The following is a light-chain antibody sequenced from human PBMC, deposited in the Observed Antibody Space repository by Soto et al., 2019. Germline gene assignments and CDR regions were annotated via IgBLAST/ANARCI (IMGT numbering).Light chain of an antibody. Sequence: QSVLTQPPSASGTPGQRVTISCSGRSSNIGSNTGNWYQQLPGTAPKLHIYRNNQRPSGVPDRFSGSKSGTSASLAISGLQSEDEADYYCQAWDDSLNGKVFGGGTKLTVL. CDR3: QAWDDSLNGKV. V-gene: IGLV1-44*01. J-gene: IGLJ3*02. CDR1: SSNIGSNT. CDR2: RNN.